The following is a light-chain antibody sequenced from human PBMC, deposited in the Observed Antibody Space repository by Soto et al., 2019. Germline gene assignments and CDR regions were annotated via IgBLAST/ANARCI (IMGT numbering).Light chain of an antibody. CDR2: AAS. V-gene: IGKV1-39*01. Sequence: DIQMTQSPSSLSASVGDRVTITCRASQSISSYLNWYQQKPGKAPKLLICAASSLQSGVPSRFSGSGSGTDFTLTISSLQPEDFATYYCQQGYSARTFGQGTKVEI. J-gene: IGKJ1*01. CDR1: QSISSY. CDR3: QQGYSART.